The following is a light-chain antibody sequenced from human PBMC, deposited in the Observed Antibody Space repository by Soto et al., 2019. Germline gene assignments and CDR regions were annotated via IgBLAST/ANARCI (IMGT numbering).Light chain of an antibody. CDR1: QSVGNNY. CDR2: NTS. Sequence: EIVLTQSPGTLSLYPGERATLSCRASQSVGNNYLAWYQQKPGQAPRLLIYNTSKRDTGISDRFSGSGSGTDFTLTISRLEPEAFSVFYCHQYANSPQTFGQGTRLEIK. V-gene: IGKV3-20*01. J-gene: IGKJ5*01. CDR3: HQYANSPQT.